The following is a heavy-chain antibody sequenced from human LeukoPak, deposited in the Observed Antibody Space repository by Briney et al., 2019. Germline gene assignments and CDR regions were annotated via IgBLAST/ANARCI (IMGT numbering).Heavy chain of an antibody. V-gene: IGHV3-30-3*01. CDR1: GFTFSSYA. Sequence: GGSLRLSCAASGFTFSSYAMHWVRQAPGKGLEWVAVISYDGSNKYYADSVKGRFTISRDNSKNTLYLQMNSLRAEDTAVYYCASGIGYYDSSGYYKLDWGQGTMVTVSS. CDR3: ASGIGYYDSSGYYKLD. D-gene: IGHD3-22*01. CDR2: ISYDGSNK. J-gene: IGHJ3*01.